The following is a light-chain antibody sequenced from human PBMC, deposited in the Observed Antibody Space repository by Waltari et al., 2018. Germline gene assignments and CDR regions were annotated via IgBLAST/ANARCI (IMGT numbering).Light chain of an antibody. CDR3: CSYVTGDTWV. Sequence: QSALTQPASVSGSPGQSITISCTGSSSDVGTYKFVPWYQQHPGKAPKLMIYEINQRPSVISNRFSGSKFGNTAVLTISGLQTDDEADYYCCSYVTGDTWVFGGGTRVAVL. CDR2: EIN. CDR1: SSDVGTYKF. J-gene: IGLJ3*02. V-gene: IGLV2-23*02.